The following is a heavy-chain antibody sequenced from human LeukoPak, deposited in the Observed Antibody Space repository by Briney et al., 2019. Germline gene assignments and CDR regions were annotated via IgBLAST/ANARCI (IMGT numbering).Heavy chain of an antibody. CDR3: ARADYDYVWGSYRYAFFDY. J-gene: IGHJ4*02. V-gene: IGHV1-18*01. D-gene: IGHD3-16*02. Sequence: ASVKVSCKASGYSFTNYGISWVRQAPGQGLEWMGWISAYNGYTHFAQKFQGRVTMTTDTSTSTAYMELRSLRSDDTAVYYCARADYDYVWGSYRYAFFDYWGQGTLVTVSS. CDR1: GYSFTNYG. CDR2: ISAYNGYT.